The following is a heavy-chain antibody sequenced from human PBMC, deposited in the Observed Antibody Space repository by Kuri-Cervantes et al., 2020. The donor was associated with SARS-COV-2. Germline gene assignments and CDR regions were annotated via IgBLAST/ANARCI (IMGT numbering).Heavy chain of an antibody. CDR3: ARDWAARVQLWQQNDAFDI. J-gene: IGHJ3*02. Sequence: ASVKVSCKASGYTFTSYYMHWVRQAPGQGLEWMGIINPSGGSTSYAQKFQGRVTMTRDTSTSTVYMELSSLRSEDTAVYYCARDWAARVQLWQQNDAFDIWGQGTMVTVSS. CDR1: GYTFTSYY. D-gene: IGHD5-18*01. CDR2: INPSGGST. V-gene: IGHV1-46*01.